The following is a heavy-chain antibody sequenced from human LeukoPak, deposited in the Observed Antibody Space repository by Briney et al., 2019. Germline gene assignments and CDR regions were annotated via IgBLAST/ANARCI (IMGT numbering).Heavy chain of an antibody. CDR2: IIPILGIA. J-gene: IGHJ4*02. CDR1: GGTFSSYA. CDR3: AQTGGDDFCLDY. V-gene: IGHV1-69*04. D-gene: IGHD3-3*01. Sequence: SVKVSCKASGGTFSSYAISWVRQAPGQGLEWMGRIIPILGIANYAQKFQGRVTITADKSTSTAYMELSSLRPEDTAVYYCAQTGGDDFCLDYWGQGTLVTVSS.